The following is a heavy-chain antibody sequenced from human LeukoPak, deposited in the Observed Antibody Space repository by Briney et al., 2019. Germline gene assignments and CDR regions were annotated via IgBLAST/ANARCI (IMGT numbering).Heavy chain of an antibody. J-gene: IGHJ4*02. Sequence: PSETLSLTCTVSGGSISSGGYYWSWIRQHPGKGLEWIGYIYYSGSTYYNPSLKGRVTISVDTSKNQFSLKLSSVTAADTAVYYCARAGYYDFWSGYYQVGYFDYWGQGTLVTVSS. D-gene: IGHD3-3*01. CDR2: IYYSGST. V-gene: IGHV4-31*03. CDR1: GGSISSGGYY. CDR3: ARAGYYDFWSGYYQVGYFDY.